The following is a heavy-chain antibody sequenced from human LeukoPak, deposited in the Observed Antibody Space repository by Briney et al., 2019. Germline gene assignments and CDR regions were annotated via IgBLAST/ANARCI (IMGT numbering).Heavy chain of an antibody. Sequence: GGSLRLSCAASGFTFSSYDMHWVRQVTGKGLEWVSAIGTAADTYYSGSVKGRFAISRDNSKNTLYLQMNSLRAEDTAVYYCARDWNLRAFDYWGQGTLVTVSS. CDR2: IGTAADT. D-gene: IGHD1-1*01. CDR1: GFTFSSYD. V-gene: IGHV3-13*04. CDR3: ARDWNLRAFDY. J-gene: IGHJ4*02.